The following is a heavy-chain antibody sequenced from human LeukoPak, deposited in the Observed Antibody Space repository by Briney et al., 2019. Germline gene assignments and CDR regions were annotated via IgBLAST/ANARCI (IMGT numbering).Heavy chain of an antibody. D-gene: IGHD1-26*01. CDR2: ISGSGGST. CDR1: GFTFSSYA. Sequence: GGSLRLSCAASGFTFSSYAMSRVRQAPGKGLEWVSAISGSGGSTYYADSVKGRFTISRDNSKNTLYLQMNSLRAEDTAVYYCARGWELPYYFDYWGQGTLVTVSS. V-gene: IGHV3-23*01. J-gene: IGHJ4*02. CDR3: ARGWELPYYFDY.